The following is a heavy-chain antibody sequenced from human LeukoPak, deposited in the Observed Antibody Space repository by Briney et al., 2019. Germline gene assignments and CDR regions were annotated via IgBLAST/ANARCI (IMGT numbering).Heavy chain of an antibody. Sequence: WETLSLTCAVYGGSFSGYYWSWIRQPPGKGLEWIGEINHSGSTSYKPSLKSRVTISVDTSKNQCSLKLRPVTAADTAVYYCARAPVLRYFDWLPTIPDRFDYRGQGTQVTVSS. J-gene: IGHJ4*02. V-gene: IGHV4-34*01. CDR1: GGSFSGYY. CDR2: INHSGST. CDR3: ARAPVLRYFDWLPTIPDRFDY. D-gene: IGHD3-9*01.